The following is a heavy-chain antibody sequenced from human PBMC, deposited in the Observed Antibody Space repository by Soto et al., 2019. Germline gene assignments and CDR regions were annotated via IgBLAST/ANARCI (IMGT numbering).Heavy chain of an antibody. D-gene: IGHD5-18*01. J-gene: IGHJ6*02. V-gene: IGHV1-46*01. CDR1: GYTFTSYY. Sequence: APMKGSLKASGYTFTSYYIHWVRQAPGQGLEWMGIINPSGGSTSYAQKFQGRVTMTRDTSTSTVYMELSSLRSEDTAVYYCARDWEYSYGNYYGMDVWGQGTTVTV. CDR2: INPSGGST. CDR3: ARDWEYSYGNYYGMDV.